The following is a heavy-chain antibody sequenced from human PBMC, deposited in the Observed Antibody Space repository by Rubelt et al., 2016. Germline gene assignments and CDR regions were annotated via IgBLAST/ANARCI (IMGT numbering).Heavy chain of an antibody. J-gene: IGHJ4*02. V-gene: IGHV1-18*01. CDR3: ARDPLRVRRVIMTPTH. D-gene: IGHD3-10*01. Sequence: QVQLVQSGAEVKKPGASVKVSCKASGYTFTSYGISWVRQSPGHVLEWMGWISAYNGNTNYAQKLQDRVTMNAETTTSTAYMKLRSLRSDDTAVYYCARDPLRVRRVIMTPTHRGQGTLVTVSS. CDR2: ISAYNGNT. CDR1: GYTFTSYG.